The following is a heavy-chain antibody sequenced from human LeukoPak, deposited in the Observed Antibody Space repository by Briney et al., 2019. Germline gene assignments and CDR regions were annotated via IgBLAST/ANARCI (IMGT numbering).Heavy chain of an antibody. D-gene: IGHD5-12*01. J-gene: IGHJ6*02. V-gene: IGHV3-53*01. CDR1: GFTVSTNY. Sequence: QPGGSLRLSCAASGFTVSTNYMSWVRQPPGKGLECVSIVYPGGSTYYADSVTGRFTISRDNSKNTLYLQMNSLRAEDAAVYYCARAHSQRQGGYRANEVYGMDLWGQGTTVTVSS. CDR3: ARAHSQRQGGYRANEVYGMDL. CDR2: VYPGGST.